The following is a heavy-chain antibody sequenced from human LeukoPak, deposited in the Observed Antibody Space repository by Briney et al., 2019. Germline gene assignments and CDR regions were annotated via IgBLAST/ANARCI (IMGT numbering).Heavy chain of an antibody. V-gene: IGHV3-30*01. CDR2: ISYDGSNK. CDR1: GFTFSSYA. CDR3: ARGSAAAGTRAFDY. J-gene: IGHJ4*02. D-gene: IGHD6-13*01. Sequence: PGRSLRLSCAASGFTFSSYAMHRVRQAPGKGLEAVAVISYDGSNKYYADSVKGRFTISRDNSKNTLYLQMNSLRAEDTAVYYCARGSAAAGTRAFDYWGQGTLVTVSS.